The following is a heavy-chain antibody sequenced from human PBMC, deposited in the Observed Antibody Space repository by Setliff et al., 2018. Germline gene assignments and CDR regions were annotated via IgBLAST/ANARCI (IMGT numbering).Heavy chain of an antibody. Sequence: SVKVSCKASGGTFTNYAINWVRQAPGQGLEWMGGINPIFGTADYTQNFQGRVTITTGESTSTAYMELSSLRSEDMAIYYCATERGLVVSATDYYYYMDVWGKGTTVTVSS. V-gene: IGHV1-69*05. CDR2: INPIFGTA. CDR3: ATERGLVVSATDYYYYMDV. D-gene: IGHD2-15*01. J-gene: IGHJ6*03. CDR1: GGTFTNYA.